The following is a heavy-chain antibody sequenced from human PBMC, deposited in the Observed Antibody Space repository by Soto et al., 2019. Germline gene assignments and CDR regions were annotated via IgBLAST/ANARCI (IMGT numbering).Heavy chain of an antibody. CDR3: ARDTHYYGSGLPPDY. CDR1: GYTFNSYG. J-gene: IGHJ4*02. D-gene: IGHD3-10*01. CDR2: ISAYNGHT. Sequence: QVQLVQSGAEVKKPGASVKVSCKASGYTFNSYGISWVRQAPGQGLEWMGWISAYNGHTNYAQKFQGRVTMTTDTSTSTAYMELRSLRSDDTAVYYCARDTHYYGSGLPPDYWGQGTLVTVSS. V-gene: IGHV1-18*01.